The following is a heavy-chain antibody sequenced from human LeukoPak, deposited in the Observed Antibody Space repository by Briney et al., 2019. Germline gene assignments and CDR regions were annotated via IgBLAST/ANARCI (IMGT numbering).Heavy chain of an antibody. J-gene: IGHJ4*02. V-gene: IGHV3-21*01. CDR2: ISSSGSYI. CDR3: ARESAYFDSSGYYDYFDY. CDR1: RFTFSSYS. D-gene: IGHD3-22*01. Sequence: GSLRLSCAASRFTFSSYSMNWVRQAPGKGLEWVSSISSSGSYIYYADSVKGRFTISRDNAKNTLYLQMNSLRAEDTAVYYCARESAYFDSSGYYDYFDYWGQGTLVTVSS.